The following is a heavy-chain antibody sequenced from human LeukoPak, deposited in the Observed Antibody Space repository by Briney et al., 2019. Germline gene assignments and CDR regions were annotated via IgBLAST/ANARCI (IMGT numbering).Heavy chain of an antibody. V-gene: IGHV4-34*01. D-gene: IGHD4-17*01. CDR2: ITHHGRT. Sequence: SETLSLTCATYGGSFSNYYYNWVRQPPGKGLEWIGEITHHGRTNYNPSLKSRVTISVDTSKNQFSLKLSSVAAADTAVYYCATIYGDFSDFDYWGQGTLVTVSS. J-gene: IGHJ4*02. CDR3: ATIYGDFSDFDY. CDR1: GGSFSNYY.